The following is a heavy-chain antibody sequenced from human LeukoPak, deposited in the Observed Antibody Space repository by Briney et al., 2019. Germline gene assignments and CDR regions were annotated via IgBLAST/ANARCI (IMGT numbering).Heavy chain of an antibody. D-gene: IGHD3-9*01. CDR3: AKDLEDQRYFDWLLARNYFDY. V-gene: IGHV3-23*01. CDR1: GFTFSSYA. J-gene: IGHJ4*02. CDR2: ISGSGGST. Sequence: GGSLRLSCAASGFTFSSYAMSWVRQAPGKGLEWVSAISGSGGSTYYADSVKGRFTISRDNSKNTLYLQMNSLRAEDTAVYYCAKDLEDQRYFDWLLARNYFDYWGQGTLVTVSS.